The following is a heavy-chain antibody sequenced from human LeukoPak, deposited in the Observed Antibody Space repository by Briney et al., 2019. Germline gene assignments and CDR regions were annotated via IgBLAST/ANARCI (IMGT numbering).Heavy chain of an antibody. CDR3: ARALDSLVGPQDFDY. Sequence: SETLSLTCTASGGSISSYYWSWIRQPPGKGLEWIGYIYYSGSTNYNPSLKSRVTISVDTSKNQFSLKLSSVTAADTAVYYCARALDSLVGPQDFDYWGQGTLVTDSS. V-gene: IGHV4-59*01. D-gene: IGHD1-26*01. CDR1: GGSISSYY. J-gene: IGHJ4*02. CDR2: IYYSGST.